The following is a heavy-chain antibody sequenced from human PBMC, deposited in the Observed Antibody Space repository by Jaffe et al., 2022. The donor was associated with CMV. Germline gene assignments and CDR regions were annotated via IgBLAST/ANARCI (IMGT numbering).Heavy chain of an antibody. D-gene: IGHD3-9*01. CDR2: ISSSGSTI. Sequence: QVQLVESGGGLVKPGGSLRLSCAASGFTFSDYYMSWIRQAPGKGLEWVSYISSSGSTIYYADSVKGRFTISRDNAKNSLYLQMNSLRAEDTAVYYCARDVFELRYFDYQTSRWFDPWGQGTLVTVSS. J-gene: IGHJ5*02. CDR3: ARDVFELRYFDYQTSRWFDP. V-gene: IGHV3-11*01. CDR1: GFTFSDYY.